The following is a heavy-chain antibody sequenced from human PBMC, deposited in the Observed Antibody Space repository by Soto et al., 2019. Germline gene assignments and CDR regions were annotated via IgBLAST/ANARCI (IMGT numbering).Heavy chain of an antibody. D-gene: IGHD2-15*01. V-gene: IGHV2-26*01. J-gene: IGHJ2*01. CDR2: IFSNDEK. CDR3: ARPYCSGGSCYSDWYFDL. Sequence: QVTLKESGPVLVKPTETLTLTCTVSGFSLSNARMGVSWIRQPPGKALEWLAHIFSNDEKSYRTSLKSRLTSSKDTSRSQVVLTMTNRDPVDTATYYCARPYCSGGSCYSDWYFDLWGRGTLVTVSS. CDR1: GFSLSNARMG.